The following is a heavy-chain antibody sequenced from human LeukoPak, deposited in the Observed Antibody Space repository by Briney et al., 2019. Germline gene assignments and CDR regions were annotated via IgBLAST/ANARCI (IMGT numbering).Heavy chain of an antibody. CDR1: TDSRDTYY. D-gene: IGHD2-15*01. CDR2: IYHSGST. V-gene: IGHV4-59*01. CDR3: VRLRWELLAPYFDH. Sequence: TSETLSLTCSVSTDSRDTYYWSWIRQSPGKGLEWIGHIYHSGSTDYNPSLQSRVTISIDMSKKQFSLKLTPVTVADTAMYYCVRLRWELLAPYFDHWGQGSLVIVSS. J-gene: IGHJ4*02.